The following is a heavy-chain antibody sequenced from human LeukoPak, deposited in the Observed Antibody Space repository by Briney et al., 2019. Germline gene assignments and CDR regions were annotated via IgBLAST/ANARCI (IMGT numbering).Heavy chain of an antibody. J-gene: IGHJ4*02. CDR3: ARVIAAADSTFDY. V-gene: IGHV6-1*01. Sequence: SQTLSLTCAISGDSVSSNSAAWHWIRQSPSRGLEWLGRTYYRSKWYNDYAVSVKSRITINPDKSKNQFSLQLNSVTPEDTAVYYCARVIAAADSTFDYWGQGTLVTVSS. CDR2: TYYRSKWYN. CDR1: GDSVSSNSAA. D-gene: IGHD6-13*01.